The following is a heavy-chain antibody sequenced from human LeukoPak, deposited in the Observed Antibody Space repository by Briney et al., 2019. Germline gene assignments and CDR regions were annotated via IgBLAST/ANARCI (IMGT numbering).Heavy chain of an antibody. CDR3: ARGLGSYYPYNWFDP. J-gene: IGHJ5*02. CDR2: INHSGST. CDR1: GGSFSGYY. D-gene: IGHD3-10*01. Sequence: SETLSLTCTVYGGSFSGYYWSWIRQPPGKGLEWIGEINHSGSTNYNPSLKSRVTISVDTSKNQFSLKLSSVTAADTAVYYCARGLGSYYPYNWFDPWGQGTLVTVSS. V-gene: IGHV4-34*01.